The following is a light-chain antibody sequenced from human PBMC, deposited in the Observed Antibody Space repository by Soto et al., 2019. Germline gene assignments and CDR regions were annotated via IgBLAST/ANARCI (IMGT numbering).Light chain of an antibody. CDR1: SSDVGGYNY. V-gene: IGLV2-8*01. CDR2: DVS. Sequence: QSVPTQPPSASGSPGQSVTISCTGTSSDVGGYNYVSWYQQHPGKAPKLMIYDVSQRPSGVPDRFSGSKSGNTASLTVSGLQAEDEADYYCSSYAGAHIVFGTGTKVTVL. CDR3: SSYAGAHIV. J-gene: IGLJ1*01.